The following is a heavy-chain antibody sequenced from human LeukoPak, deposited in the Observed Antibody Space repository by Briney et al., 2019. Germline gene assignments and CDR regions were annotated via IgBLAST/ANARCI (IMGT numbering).Heavy chain of an antibody. CDR1: GGSFSGYY. V-gene: IGHV4-59*01. Sequence: SETLSLTCAVYGGSFSGYYWSWIRQPPGKGLEWIGYIYYSGSTNYNPSLKSRVTISVDTSKNQFSLKLSSVTAADTAVYYCARDDAEADYFDYWGQGTLVTVSS. CDR2: IYYSGST. CDR3: ARDDAEADYFDY. J-gene: IGHJ4*02.